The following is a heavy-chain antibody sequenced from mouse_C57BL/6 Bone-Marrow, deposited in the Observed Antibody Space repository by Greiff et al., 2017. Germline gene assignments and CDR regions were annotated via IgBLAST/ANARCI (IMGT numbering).Heavy chain of an antibody. CDR1: GYTFTSYW. V-gene: IGHV1-69*01. Sequence: QVQLQQPGAELVMPGASVKLSCKASGYTFTSYWMHWVQQRPGQGLEWIGEIDPSDSYTNYNQKFKGKSTLAVAKSSSTAYMQLSSLTSEDAAVYYCARGGYGSSSGFAYWGQGTLVTVSA. J-gene: IGHJ3*01. CDR3: ARGGYGSSSGFAY. CDR2: IDPSDSYT. D-gene: IGHD1-1*01.